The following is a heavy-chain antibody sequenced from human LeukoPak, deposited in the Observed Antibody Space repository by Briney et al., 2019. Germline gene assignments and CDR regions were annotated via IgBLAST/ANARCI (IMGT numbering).Heavy chain of an antibody. CDR3: ASISLPYCSGGSCYLVFQH. CDR2: IIPIFGTA. CDR1: GYTFTGYY. D-gene: IGHD2-15*01. J-gene: IGHJ1*01. V-gene: IGHV1-69*13. Sequence: SVKVSCKASGYTFTGYYMHWVRQAPGQGLEWMGGIIPIFGTANYAQKFQGRVTITADESTSTAYMELSSLRSEDTAVYYCASISLPYCSGGSCYLVFQHWGQGTLVTVSS.